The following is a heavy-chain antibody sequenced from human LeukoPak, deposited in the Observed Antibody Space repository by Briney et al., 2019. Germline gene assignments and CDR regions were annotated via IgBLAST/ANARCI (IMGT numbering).Heavy chain of an antibody. CDR1: GFTFSSYA. V-gene: IGHV3-30-3*01. CDR2: ISYDGSNK. D-gene: IGHD2/OR15-2a*01. Sequence: GGSLRLSCAASGFTFSSYAMHWVRQAPGKGLEWVAVISYDGSNKYYADSVKGRFTVSRDNSKNTVYLQMNSLRAEDTAVYYCAKDQYRDYFRGADYWGQGTLVTVSS. J-gene: IGHJ4*02. CDR3: AKDQYRDYFRGADY.